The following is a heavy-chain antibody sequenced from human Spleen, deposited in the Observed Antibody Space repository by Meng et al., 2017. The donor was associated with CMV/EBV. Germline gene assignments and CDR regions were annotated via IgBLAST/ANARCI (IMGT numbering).Heavy chain of an antibody. V-gene: IGHV3-9*01. CDR1: GFTFDDYA. CDR3: AKDFYDFWSGSFMDV. J-gene: IGHJ6*02. D-gene: IGHD3-3*01. CDR2: ISWNSDSK. Sequence: SCAVSGFTFDDYAMHWVRQRPGKGLEWVSGISWNSDSKGYADSVKGRFSISRDNAEKSLYLQMNSLRAEDTALYYCAKDFYDFWSGSFMDVWGQGTTVTVSS.